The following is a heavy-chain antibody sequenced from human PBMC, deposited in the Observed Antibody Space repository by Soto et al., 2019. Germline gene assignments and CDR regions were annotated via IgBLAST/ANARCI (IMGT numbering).Heavy chain of an antibody. CDR2: VNPILSLS. V-gene: IGHV1-69*02. CDR3: ATSYGSGYRAFDY. Sequence: QVQLVQSGAEVKRPGSSVKVSCKASGDTFSFYSINWVRQDPGLGLEWMGRVNPILSLSNYAQRFQGRVTMTADKSTSTAYMVLSSLTSEDTAIFYCATSYGSGYRAFDYWGQGAQVIVSS. CDR1: GDTFSFYS. D-gene: IGHD3-10*01. J-gene: IGHJ4*02.